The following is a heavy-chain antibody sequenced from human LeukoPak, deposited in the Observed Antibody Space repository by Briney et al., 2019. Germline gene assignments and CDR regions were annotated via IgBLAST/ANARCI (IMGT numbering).Heavy chain of an antibody. V-gene: IGHV4-39*07. Sequence: SETLSLTCTVSGGSISSSSYSWGWIRQPPGKGLEWIGSIYYSGSTYYNPSLKSRVTISVDTSKNQFSLKWRSVTAADTAVYYCARGGRSEYFGSGSHDYWGQGTLVTVSS. CDR3: ARGGRSEYFGSGSHDY. CDR1: GGSISSSSYS. J-gene: IGHJ4*02. CDR2: IYYSGST. D-gene: IGHD3-10*01.